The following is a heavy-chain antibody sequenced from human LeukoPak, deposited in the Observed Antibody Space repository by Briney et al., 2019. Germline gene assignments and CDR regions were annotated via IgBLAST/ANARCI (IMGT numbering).Heavy chain of an antibody. D-gene: IGHD3-16*01. CDR3: ARDPPGGVLDY. J-gene: IGHJ4*02. CDR1: GFTFSSYE. CDR2: ISSSGSTI. V-gene: IGHV3-48*03. Sequence: GGSLRLSCAASGFTFSSYEMNRVRQAPGKGLEWVSYISSSGSTIYYADSVKGRFTISRDNAKNSLYLQMNSLRAEDTAVYYCARDPPGGVLDYWGQGTLVTVSS.